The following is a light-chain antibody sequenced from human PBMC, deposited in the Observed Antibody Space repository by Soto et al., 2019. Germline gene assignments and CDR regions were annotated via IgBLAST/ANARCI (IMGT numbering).Light chain of an antibody. Sequence: EIVLTQSPATLSLSPGERATLSCRTSQSVSTFLGWYQQKPGQPPRLLIYDASNRATGIPARFSGSGSGTDFTLTITSLEPEDFAVYYCQHRYNWPLTFGGGTKVEIK. CDR1: QSVSTF. CDR2: DAS. J-gene: IGKJ4*01. CDR3: QHRYNWPLT. V-gene: IGKV3-11*01.